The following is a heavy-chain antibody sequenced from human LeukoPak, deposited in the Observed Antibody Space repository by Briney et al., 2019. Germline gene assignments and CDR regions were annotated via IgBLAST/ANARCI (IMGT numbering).Heavy chain of an antibody. V-gene: IGHV3-53*01. J-gene: IGHJ3*02. D-gene: IGHD2-8*01. CDR2: IYSGGST. Sequence: GGSLRLSCAASGFTVSSNYMSWFRQAPGKGLEWVSVIYSGGSTYYADSVKGRFTISRDNSKYTLYLQMNSLRAEDTAVYYCVRGIMVYATYAFDIWGQRTMVTVSS. CDR3: VRGIMVYATYAFDI. CDR1: GFTVSSNY.